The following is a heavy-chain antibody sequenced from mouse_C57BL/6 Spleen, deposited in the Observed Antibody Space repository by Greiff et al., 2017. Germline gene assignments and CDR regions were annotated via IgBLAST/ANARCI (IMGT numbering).Heavy chain of an antibody. V-gene: IGHV1-61*01. CDR1: GYTFTSYW. J-gene: IGHJ2*01. Sequence: QVQLQQPGAELVRPGSSVKLSCKASGYTFTSYWMDWVKQRPGQGLEWIGNIYPSDSETHYNQKFKDKATLTVDKSSSTAYMQLSSLTSEDSAVYYCALGRGYFDYWGQGTTLTVSS. CDR3: ALGRGYFDY. CDR2: IYPSDSET. D-gene: IGHD4-1*01.